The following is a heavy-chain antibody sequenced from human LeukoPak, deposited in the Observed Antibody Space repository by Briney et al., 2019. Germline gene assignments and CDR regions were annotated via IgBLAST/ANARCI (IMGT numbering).Heavy chain of an antibody. Sequence: GSLRLSCAASGFSFASFAMGWVRQPPGKGLEWVSTISDSGGRTHYADSVQGRFTISRDNSKNTLYLQINNLRAEDTAIYYCDAADFWGQGTLGTVSS. CDR3: DAADF. J-gene: IGHJ4*02. CDR1: GFSFASFA. V-gene: IGHV3-23*01. D-gene: IGHD6-13*01. CDR2: ISDSGGRT.